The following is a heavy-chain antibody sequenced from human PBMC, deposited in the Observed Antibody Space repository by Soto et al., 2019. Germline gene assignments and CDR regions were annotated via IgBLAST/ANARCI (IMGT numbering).Heavy chain of an antibody. CDR3: ARGWLRDPWMY. J-gene: IGHJ4*02. CDR1: GFIFSSYT. V-gene: IGHV3-21*01. D-gene: IGHD5-12*01. Sequence: EVQLVESGGGLVKPGGSLRLSCAASGFIFSSYTMNWVRQAPGKGLEWVSSISASRTYIYYADSLKGRFTISRDNAYNSVYLQVSGLRAENTAVYYCARGWLRDPWMYWGQGTLVTVSS. CDR2: ISASRTYI.